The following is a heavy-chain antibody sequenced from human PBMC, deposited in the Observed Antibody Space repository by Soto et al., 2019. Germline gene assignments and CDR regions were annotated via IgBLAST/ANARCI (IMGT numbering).Heavy chain of an antibody. CDR2: INAGNGNT. V-gene: IGHV1-3*01. CDR3: ARHRQQLNRFDP. J-gene: IGHJ5*02. Sequence: ASVKVSCKASGYTFTSYAMHWVRQAPGQRLEWMGWINAGNGNTKYSQKFQGRVTITRDTSASTAYMELSSLRSEDTAVYYCARHRQQLNRFDPWGQGTLVTVSS. CDR1: GYTFTSYA. D-gene: IGHD6-13*01.